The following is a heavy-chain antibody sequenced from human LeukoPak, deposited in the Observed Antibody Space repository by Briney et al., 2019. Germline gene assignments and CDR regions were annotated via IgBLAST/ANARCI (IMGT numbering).Heavy chain of an antibody. J-gene: IGHJ4*02. Sequence: SETLSLTCTVSGGSISTYDWTWIRQPPGKGLEWIGYIYSSGSTNSNPSLRSRVTISVDTSKNQFSLNLNSVTAADTAVYYCAKGGEAGLADWGQGTLVTVSS. V-gene: IGHV4-59*01. CDR2: IYSSGST. CDR3: AKGGEAGLAD. CDR1: GGSISTYD. D-gene: IGHD4-17*01.